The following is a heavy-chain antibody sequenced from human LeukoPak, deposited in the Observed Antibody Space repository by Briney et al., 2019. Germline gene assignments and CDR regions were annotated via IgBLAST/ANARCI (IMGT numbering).Heavy chain of an antibody. CDR1: GFTFSSYE. D-gene: IGHD1-26*01. CDR2: ISSSGSTV. J-gene: IGHJ5*02. Sequence: PGGSLRLSCAASGFTFSSYEINWVRQAPGKGLEWVSYISSSGSTVYSADSVKGRFTISRDNAKNSLYLQMSSLRAEDMAFYYCARGNSGSYSQDWFDPWGQGTLVTVSS. V-gene: IGHV3-48*03. CDR3: ARGNSGSYSQDWFDP.